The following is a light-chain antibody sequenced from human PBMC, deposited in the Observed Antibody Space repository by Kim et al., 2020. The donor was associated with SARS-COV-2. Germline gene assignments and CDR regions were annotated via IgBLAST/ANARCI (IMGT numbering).Light chain of an antibody. CDR2: GAS. V-gene: IGKV3-20*01. CDR3: QQYGSSVWT. Sequence: EIVLTQSPGTLSLSPGERATLSCRASQSVALNYLAWYQQKPGQAPRLLIYGASSRATDIPDRFSGSGSGTDFTLTISRLEPEDFAVYYCQQYGSSVWTFGQGTKVEIK. J-gene: IGKJ1*01. CDR1: QSVALNY.